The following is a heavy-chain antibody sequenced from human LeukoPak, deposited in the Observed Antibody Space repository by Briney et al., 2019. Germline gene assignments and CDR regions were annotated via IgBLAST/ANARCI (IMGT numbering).Heavy chain of an antibody. CDR3: ASHRPYYYDSRQTHYFDY. V-gene: IGHV1-69*04. Sequence: SVKVPCKASGGTFSSYAISWVRQAPGQGLEWMGRIIPILGIANYAQKFQGRVTITADKSTSTAYMELSSLRSEDTAVYYCASHRPYYYDSRQTHYFDYWGQGTLVTVSS. CDR2: IIPILGIA. CDR1: GGTFSSYA. J-gene: IGHJ4*02. D-gene: IGHD3-22*01.